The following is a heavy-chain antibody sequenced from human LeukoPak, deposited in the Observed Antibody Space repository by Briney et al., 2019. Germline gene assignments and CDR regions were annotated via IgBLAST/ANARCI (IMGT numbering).Heavy chain of an antibody. Sequence: SETLSLTCTVSGDSISSYYWSWIRQPPGKGREWIGYIHYSGSTNYNPSLKSRVTISVDTSKNQFSLILSSVTTADTAVYYCAREVVAAAGTVDYWGQGTLVTVSS. V-gene: IGHV4-59*01. CDR3: AREVVAAAGTVDY. D-gene: IGHD6-13*01. J-gene: IGHJ4*02. CDR1: GDSISSYY. CDR2: IHYSGST.